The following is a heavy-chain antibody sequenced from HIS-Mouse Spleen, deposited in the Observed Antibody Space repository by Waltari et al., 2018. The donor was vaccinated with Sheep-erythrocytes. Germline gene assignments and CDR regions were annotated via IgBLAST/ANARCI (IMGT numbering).Heavy chain of an antibody. J-gene: IGHJ4*02. CDR1: GGTFSSYA. V-gene: IGHV1-69*04. D-gene: IGHD1-26*01. CDR3: AQTGATTPHFDY. CDR2: LIPFLGIA. Sequence: QVQLVQSGAEVKKPGSSVKVSCKASGGTFSSYAISWVRQAPGQGLEWMGRLIPFLGIANSAQKFQGRVTITADKSTSTAYMELSSLRSEDTAVYYCAQTGATTPHFDYWGQGTLVTVSS.